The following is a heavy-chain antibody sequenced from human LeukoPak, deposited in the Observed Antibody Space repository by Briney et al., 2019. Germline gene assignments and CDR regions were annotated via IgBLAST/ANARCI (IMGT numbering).Heavy chain of an antibody. Sequence: SETLSLTCTVSGGSISSSSYYWGWIRQPPGKGLEWIGSIYYSGSTYYNPSLKSRVTISVDTSKNQFSLKLSSVTAADTAAYYCIRDRGYSSSSSDYWGQRTLVTVSS. CDR3: IRDRGYSSSSSDY. V-gene: IGHV4-39*01. J-gene: IGHJ4*02. D-gene: IGHD6-6*01. CDR1: GGSISSSSYY. CDR2: IYYSGST.